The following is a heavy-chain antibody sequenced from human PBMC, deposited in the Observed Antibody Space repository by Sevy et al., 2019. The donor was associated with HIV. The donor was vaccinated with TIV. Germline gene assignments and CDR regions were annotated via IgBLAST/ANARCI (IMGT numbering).Heavy chain of an antibody. D-gene: IGHD5-18*01. V-gene: IGHV5-51*01. CDR3: AKRGQKDTAMANAFDI. J-gene: IGHJ3*02. CDR1: GYSFTSYW. Sequence: GSLKISCKGSGYSFTSYWIGWVRQMPGKGLEWMGIIYPGDSDTRYSPSFQGQVTISADKSISTAYLQWSSLKASDTAMYYCAKRGQKDTAMANAFDIWGQGTMVTVSS. CDR2: IYPGDSDT.